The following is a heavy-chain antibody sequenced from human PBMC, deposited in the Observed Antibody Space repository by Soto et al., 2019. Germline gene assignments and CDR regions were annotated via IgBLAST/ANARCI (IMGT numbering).Heavy chain of an antibody. CDR3: ATNTGRFKT. CDR1: GFTFGTTD. V-gene: IGHV3-23*01. D-gene: IGHD3-3*01. J-gene: IGHJ5*02. Sequence: QFLQSGGGLVQPGGSLTLSCAASGFTFGTTDMSWVRQAPGEGLEWVSTIDGSGGITYYADSVKGRFTISRDNSRTPVYLQMNSRSGDDTAMYYCATNTGRFKTWGPGPLVTVSS. CDR2: IDGSGGIT.